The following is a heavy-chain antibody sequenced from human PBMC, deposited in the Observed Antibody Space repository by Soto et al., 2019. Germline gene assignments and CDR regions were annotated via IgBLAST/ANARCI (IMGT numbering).Heavy chain of an antibody. CDR3: ARLPHRGMDV. J-gene: IGHJ6*01. CDR1: GGSISSSSYY. CDR2: IYYSGST. V-gene: IGHV4-39*01. Sequence: SETLSLTCTVSGGSISSSSYYWGWIRQPPGKGLEWSGSIYYSGSTYYNPSLKSRVTISVDTSKNQFSLKLSSVTAADTAVYYCARLPHRGMDVWGQGTTVTVSS.